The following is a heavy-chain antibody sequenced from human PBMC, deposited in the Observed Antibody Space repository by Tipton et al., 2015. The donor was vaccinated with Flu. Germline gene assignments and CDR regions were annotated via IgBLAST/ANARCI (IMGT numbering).Heavy chain of an antibody. J-gene: IGHJ5*02. CDR3: ARDYGDLNWFDP. CDR1: GGSVGSPYC. V-gene: IGHV4-61*09. D-gene: IGHD4-17*01. Sequence: TLSLTCSVSGGSVGSPYCWGWVRQPPGKGLEWIGQIYTSGSTKYNPSLKSRVTMSLDTSKNQFSLKMSSVTAADTAMYYCARDYGDLNWFDPWGQGTLVTVSS. CDR2: IYTSGST.